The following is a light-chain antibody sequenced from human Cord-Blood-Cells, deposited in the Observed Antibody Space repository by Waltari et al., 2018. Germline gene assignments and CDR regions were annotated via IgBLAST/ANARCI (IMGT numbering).Light chain of an antibody. J-gene: IGKJ2*01. V-gene: IGKV1-39*01. Sequence: DIQMTQSPSSLSASVADRVTITCRASKSISSYLNWYQQKPGKAPKLLIYAASSLQSGVPSRFSGSGSGTDFTLTISSLQPEDFATYYCQQSYSRTFGQGTKLEIK. CDR2: AAS. CDR3: QQSYSRT. CDR1: KSISSY.